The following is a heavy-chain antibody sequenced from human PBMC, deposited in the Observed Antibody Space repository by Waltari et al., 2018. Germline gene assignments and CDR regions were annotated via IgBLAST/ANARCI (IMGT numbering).Heavy chain of an antibody. V-gene: IGHV1-69*10. D-gene: IGHD3-16*02. Sequence: QVQLVQSGAEVKKPGSSVKVPCKASGGTFSSYGSSWGRQAPGHGLEWMGGIIPILGIANDAQKFQGRVTITADKSTSTAYMELSSLRSEDTAVYYCARARFGGVIVKGHAFDIWGQGTMVTVSS. CDR3: ARARFGGVIVKGHAFDI. CDR2: IIPILGIA. J-gene: IGHJ3*02. CDR1: GGTFSSYG.